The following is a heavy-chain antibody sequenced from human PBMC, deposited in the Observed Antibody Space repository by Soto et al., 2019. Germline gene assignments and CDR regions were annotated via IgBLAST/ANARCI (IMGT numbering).Heavy chain of an antibody. CDR1: GYSFTNYW. CDR2: IYPGDSDT. CDR3: ARHDGTSNFDY. V-gene: IGHV5-51*01. J-gene: IGHJ4*02. Sequence: GESLKISCKATGYSFTNYWIGWVRQMPGKGLEWMGIIYPGDSDTRYSPSFQGQVTISSDKSISTAYLQWSSLKASDTAIYYCARHDGTSNFDYWGQGTLVTVSS.